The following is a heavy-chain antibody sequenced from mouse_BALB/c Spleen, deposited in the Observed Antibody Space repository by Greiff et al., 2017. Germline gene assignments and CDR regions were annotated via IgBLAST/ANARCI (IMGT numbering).Heavy chain of an antibody. V-gene: IGHV3-8*02. CDR3: ARHDYDEGWFAY. CDR1: GDSITSGY. CDR2: ISYSGST. J-gene: IGHJ3*01. Sequence: EVQLVESGPSLVKPSQTLSLTCSVTGDSITSGYWNWIRKFPGNKLEYMGYISYSGSTYYNPSLKSRISITRDTSKNQYYLQLNSVTTEDTATYYCARHDYDEGWFAYWGQGTLVTVSA. D-gene: IGHD2-4*01.